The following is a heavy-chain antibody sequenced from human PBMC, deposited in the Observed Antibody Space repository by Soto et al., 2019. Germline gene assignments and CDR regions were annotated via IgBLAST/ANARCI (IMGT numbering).Heavy chain of an antibody. V-gene: IGHV1-2*02. CDR3: ARDLGGSRDS. Sequence: QVQLVQSGAEVKKPGASVKVSCKASGNTFIGYYIHWVRQAPGQGLKWMGWINPNNDGTTYGEKFQGRVTMTRDTSTSTAYMELSRLRSDDTAVYYCARDLGGSRDSWGQGTLVTVSS. CDR1: GNTFIGYY. CDR2: INPNNDGT. D-gene: IGHD1-26*01. J-gene: IGHJ4*02.